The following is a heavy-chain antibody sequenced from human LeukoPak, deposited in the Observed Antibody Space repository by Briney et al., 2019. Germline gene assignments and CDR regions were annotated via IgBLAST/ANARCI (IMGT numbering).Heavy chain of an antibody. D-gene: IGHD3-10*01. Sequence: SETLSLTCTVSGGSINNYYWNWIRQSPGRGLEWIGYIYYSGSTNYNPSLKSRVTISVDTSKNQFSLKLSSVTAADTAVYYCARDQTYSGSGIYTYFDYWGQGILVTVSS. CDR2: IYYSGST. CDR3: ARDQTYSGSGIYTYFDY. CDR1: GGSINNYY. V-gene: IGHV4-59*12. J-gene: IGHJ4*02.